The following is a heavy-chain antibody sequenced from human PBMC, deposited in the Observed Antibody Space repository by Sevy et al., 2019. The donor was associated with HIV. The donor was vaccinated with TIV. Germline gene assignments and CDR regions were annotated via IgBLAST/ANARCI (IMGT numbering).Heavy chain of an antibody. V-gene: IGHV1-24*01. Sequence: ASVKVSCKVSGHTLSEFAMHWVRLAPGKGLEWMGTFDPEDGKTLHAQKFQGRVTMTEDTSTDKAYMEVNNLRFEDTAVYYCATTKDYYDSSGYPFDYWGQGTLVTVSS. CDR1: GHTLSEFA. J-gene: IGHJ4*02. CDR2: FDPEDGKT. CDR3: ATTKDYYDSSGYPFDY. D-gene: IGHD3-22*01.